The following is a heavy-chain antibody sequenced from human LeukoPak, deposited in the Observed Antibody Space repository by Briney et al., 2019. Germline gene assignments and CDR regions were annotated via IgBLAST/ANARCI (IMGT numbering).Heavy chain of an antibody. D-gene: IGHD6-13*01. V-gene: IGHV4-30-2*01. J-gene: IGHJ3*02. CDR3: AKRGYSSSSYAFDI. Sequence: PSETLSLTCTVSGGSISSGGYYWSWIRQPPGKGLEWIGYIYHSGSTYYNPSLKSRVTISVDRSKNQFSLKLSSVTAADTAVYYCAKRGYSSSSYAFDIWGQGTMVTVSS. CDR2: IYHSGST. CDR1: GGSISSGGYY.